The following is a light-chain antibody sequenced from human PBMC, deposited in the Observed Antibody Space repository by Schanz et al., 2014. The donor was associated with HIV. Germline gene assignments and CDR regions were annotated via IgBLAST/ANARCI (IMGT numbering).Light chain of an antibody. Sequence: IQLTQSPSSLSASVGDRVTITCRASQGISNSLAWYLQKPGKGPKLLIYAASTLQTGVPSRFSGSGSGTDFTLTISNLQPEDFATYYCQQANTFPPWTFGHGTKVEIK. V-gene: IGKV1-9*01. CDR3: QQANTFPPWT. CDR1: QGISNS. J-gene: IGKJ1*01. CDR2: AAS.